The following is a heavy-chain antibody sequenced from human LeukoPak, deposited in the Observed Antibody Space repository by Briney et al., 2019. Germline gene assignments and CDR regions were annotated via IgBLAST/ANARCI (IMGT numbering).Heavy chain of an antibody. CDR2: IYYSGST. J-gene: IGHJ4*02. CDR1: GGSISSYY. CDR3: ARDRRGVGAAPFDY. Sequence: SETLSLTCTVSGGSISSYYWSWIRQPPGKGLEWIGYIYYSGSTNYNPSLKSRVTISVDTSKNQFSLNLSSVTAADTAVYYCARDRRGVGAAPFDYWGQGTLVTVSS. D-gene: IGHD1-26*01. V-gene: IGHV4-59*01.